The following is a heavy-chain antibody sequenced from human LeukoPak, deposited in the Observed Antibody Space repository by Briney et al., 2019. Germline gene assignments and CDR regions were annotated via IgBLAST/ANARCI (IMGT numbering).Heavy chain of an antibody. CDR2: ISYDGSNK. J-gene: IGHJ6*02. CDR3: AKDFYYGSEDYYYYGMDV. V-gene: IGHV3-30*18. Sequence: PAGGSLRLSCAASGFTFSSYGMHWVRQAPGKGLEWVAVISYDGSNKYYADSVKGRFTISRDNSKNTLYLQMNSLRAEDTAVYYCAKDFYYGSEDYYYYGMDVWGQGTTVAVSS. CDR1: GFTFSSYG. D-gene: IGHD3-10*01.